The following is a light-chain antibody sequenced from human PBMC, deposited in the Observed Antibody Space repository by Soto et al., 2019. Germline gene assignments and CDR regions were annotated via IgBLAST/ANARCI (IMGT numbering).Light chain of an antibody. J-gene: IGLJ1*01. V-gene: IGLV2-23*03. CDR3: CSYAGSSTFFYV. CDR2: EGS. Sequence: QSVLTQPASVSGSPGQSITISCTGTSSDVGGYNLVSWYQQHPGKAPKLMIYEGSKRPSGVSNRFSGSKSGNTASLTISGLQAEDEADYYCCSYAGSSTFFYVFGTGTKATVL. CDR1: SSDVGGYNL.